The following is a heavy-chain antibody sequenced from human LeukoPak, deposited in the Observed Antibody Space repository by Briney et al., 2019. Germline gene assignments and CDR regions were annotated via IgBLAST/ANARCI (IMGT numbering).Heavy chain of an antibody. D-gene: IGHD5-12*01. CDR2: ISAYNGNT. CDR1: GYTFTSYG. Sequence: ASVKVSCKASGYTFTSYGISWVRQAPGQGLEWMGWISAYNGNTNYAQKLQGRVTMTTDTSTSTAYMELRSLRSEDTAVYYCARDEDGYSGYEMDYWGQGTLVTVSS. J-gene: IGHJ4*02. CDR3: ARDEDGYSGYEMDY. V-gene: IGHV1-18*01.